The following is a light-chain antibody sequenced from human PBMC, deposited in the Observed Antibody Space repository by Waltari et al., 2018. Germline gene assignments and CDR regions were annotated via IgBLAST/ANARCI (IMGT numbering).Light chain of an antibody. CDR3: SSHTTSSIWV. CDR1: SSDVGGYNF. J-gene: IGLJ3*02. V-gene: IGLV2-14*01. CDR2: EGS. Sequence: QSSLTQPASVSGSLGPSITISCTGTSSDVGGYNFFSWYQKDPGKAPNIMLYEGSNRPSGVPNRFSGSKSGNTASLTISGLQAEDEADYYCSSHTTSSIWVFGGGTKVTVL.